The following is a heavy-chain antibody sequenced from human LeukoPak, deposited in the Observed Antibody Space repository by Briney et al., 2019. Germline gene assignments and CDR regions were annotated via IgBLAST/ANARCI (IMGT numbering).Heavy chain of an antibody. J-gene: IGHJ4*02. V-gene: IGHV1-2*02. CDR3: ARDTSGGSGYDY. CDR1: GYRFNDFD. CDR2: INPNSGVT. Sequence: ASVKVSCKASGYRFNDFDMHSVPQAPGQGLEWMGWINPNSGVTNYAQKFQGRVTMTRDTSISTGYMELSSLTSDDAAVYYCARDTSGGSGYDYWGQGTLVTVSS. D-gene: IGHD5-12*01.